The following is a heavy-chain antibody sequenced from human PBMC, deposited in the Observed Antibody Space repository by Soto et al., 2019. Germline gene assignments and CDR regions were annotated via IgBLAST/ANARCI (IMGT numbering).Heavy chain of an antibody. CDR1: GFSLTTSGVG. J-gene: IGHJ5*02. CDR3: AHRAVAGDGWFDP. V-gene: IGHV2-5*02. CDR2: IYWDDDE. Sequence: QITLKESGPTLVEPTQTLTLTCTFSGFSLTTSGVGVGWIRHPPGKALEWLALIYWDDDERYSPSLKSRLTITKDTSKDQVVLVMTNVDPVDTATYFCAHRAVAGDGWFDPWGQGIFVTV. D-gene: IGHD6-19*01.